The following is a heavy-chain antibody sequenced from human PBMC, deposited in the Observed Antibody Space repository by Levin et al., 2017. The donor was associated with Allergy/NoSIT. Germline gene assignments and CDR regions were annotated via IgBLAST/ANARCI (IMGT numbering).Heavy chain of an antibody. CDR1: GFTLGDYA. D-gene: IGHD6-13*01. V-gene: IGHV3-9*01. Sequence: GGSLRLSCAASGFTLGDYAMHWVRQPPGKGLEWVSSISWNSGGIGYADSVKGRFTISRDNARNSLYLQMNSLRAEDTALYYCAKAGGHSDAFDIWGQGTMVTVSS. J-gene: IGHJ3*02. CDR3: AKAGGHSDAFDI. CDR2: ISWNSGGI.